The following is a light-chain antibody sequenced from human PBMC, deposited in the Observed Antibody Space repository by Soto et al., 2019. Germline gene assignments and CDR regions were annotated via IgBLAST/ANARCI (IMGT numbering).Light chain of an antibody. CDR3: SSYTSSSTLAI. Sequence: QSALTQPASVSGSPGQSITISCTGNSSDVGGYNYISWYQQHQGKAPKLMIYEVSNRPSGVSNRFSGSKSGNTASLTISGLQAEDEADYYCSSYTSSSTLAIFGGGTKLTVL. CDR2: EVS. J-gene: IGLJ2*01. CDR1: SSDVGGYNY. V-gene: IGLV2-14*01.